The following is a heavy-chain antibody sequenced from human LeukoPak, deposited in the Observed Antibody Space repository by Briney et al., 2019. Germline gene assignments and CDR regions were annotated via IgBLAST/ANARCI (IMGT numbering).Heavy chain of an antibody. CDR3: ARMYDYGSGSYSLDY. J-gene: IGHJ4*02. D-gene: IGHD3-10*01. CDR1: EFSVGSNY. CDR2: IYSGGST. Sequence: GGSLRLSCAASEFSVGSNYMTWVRQAPGKGLEWVSLIYSGGSTYYADSVKGRFTISRDNSKNTLYLQMNSLRAEDTAVYYCARMYDYGSGSYSLDYWGQGTLVTVSS. V-gene: IGHV3-66*01.